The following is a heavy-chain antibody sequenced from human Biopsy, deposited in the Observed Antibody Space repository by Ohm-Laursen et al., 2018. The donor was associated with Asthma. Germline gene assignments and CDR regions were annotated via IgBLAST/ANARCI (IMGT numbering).Heavy chain of an antibody. V-gene: IGHV3-30*01. D-gene: IGHD1-1*01. CDR3: VRDGTDDAFDI. CDR2: ISKDASTQ. J-gene: IGHJ3*02. Sequence: SLRLSCTASGFSFSNFAIHWVRQAPGKGLEWVGVISKDASTQDYADSVKGRFTMARDNSKNTLDLQMNSLREEDTAVYYCVRDGTDDAFDIWGQGTVASVSS. CDR1: GFSFSNFA.